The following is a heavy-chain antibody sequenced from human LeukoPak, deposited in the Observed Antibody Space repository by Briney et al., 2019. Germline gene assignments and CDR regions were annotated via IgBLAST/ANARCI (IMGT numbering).Heavy chain of an antibody. V-gene: IGHV1-2*02. D-gene: IGHD4-23*01. J-gene: IGHJ4*02. CDR1: GYTFTGYY. CDR2: INPNSGGT. Sequence: GASVKVSCKASGYTFTGYYMHWVRQAPGQGREWMGWINPNSGGTNYAQKFQGRVTMTRDTSISTAYMALSRLRSDNTAVYYCARDSTVATPALLSPFDYWGQGTLVTVSS. CDR3: ARDSTVATPALLSPFDY.